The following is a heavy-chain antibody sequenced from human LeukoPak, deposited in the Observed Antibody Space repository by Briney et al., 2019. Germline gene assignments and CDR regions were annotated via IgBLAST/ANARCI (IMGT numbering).Heavy chain of an antibody. V-gene: IGHV4-39*07. J-gene: IGHJ4*02. Sequence: PSETLSLTCSVSGDSIIGYYWGWIRQPPGKGLEWIGSIYYSGSTYYNPSLKSRVTISVDTSKNQFSLKLSSVTAADTAVYYCAREIRAARFFDYWGQGTLVTVSS. CDR1: GDSIIGYY. CDR2: IYYSGST. D-gene: IGHD6-6*01. CDR3: AREIRAARFFDY.